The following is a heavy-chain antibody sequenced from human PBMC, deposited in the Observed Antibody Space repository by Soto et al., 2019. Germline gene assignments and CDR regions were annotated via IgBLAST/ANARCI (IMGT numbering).Heavy chain of an antibody. D-gene: IGHD6-13*01. CDR3: AKDIVYSSSWYFDY. Sequence: GGSLRLSCAASGFTFDDYAMHWVRQAPGKGLEWVSGISWNSGSIGYADSVKGRFTISRDNAKNSLYLQMNSLRAEDTALYYCAKDIVYSSSWYFDYWGQGTLVTVSS. V-gene: IGHV3-9*01. CDR1: GFTFDDYA. CDR2: ISWNSGSI. J-gene: IGHJ4*02.